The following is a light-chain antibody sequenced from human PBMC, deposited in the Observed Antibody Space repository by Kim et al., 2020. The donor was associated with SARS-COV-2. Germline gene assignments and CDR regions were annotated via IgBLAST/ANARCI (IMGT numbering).Light chain of an antibody. CDR3: QVWDSSTAV. CDR2: RDS. V-gene: IGLV3-9*01. Sequence: VPLGQTARITCGGNNIGSKNVHWYQQKPGQAPVLVIYRDSNRPSGIPERFSGSNSGNTATLTISRAQAGDEADYYCQVWDSSTAVFGGGTQLTVL. CDR1: NIGSKN. J-gene: IGLJ3*02.